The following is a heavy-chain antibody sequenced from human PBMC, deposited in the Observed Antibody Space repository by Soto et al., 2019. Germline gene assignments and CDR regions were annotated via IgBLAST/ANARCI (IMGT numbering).Heavy chain of an antibody. J-gene: IGHJ6*02. Sequence: GGSLRLSCAASGFTFGDFAMHWVRQAPGKGLEWVAGINWNSDKVDYADSVKGRFTISRNNAKNSLYLQMNSLRPEDTALYYCAKDLTLSDYYYFGLDLWGQGXTVTVPS. D-gene: IGHD7-27*01. CDR1: GFTFGDFA. CDR3: AKDLTLSDYYYFGLDL. V-gene: IGHV3-9*01. CDR2: INWNSDKV.